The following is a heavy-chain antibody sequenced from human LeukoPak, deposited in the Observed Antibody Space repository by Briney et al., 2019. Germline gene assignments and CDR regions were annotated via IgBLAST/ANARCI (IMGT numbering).Heavy chain of an antibody. CDR2: INHRGST. Sequence: SETLSLTCAVYGGSFSGYYWSWIRQPPGKGLEWIGEINHRGSTNYNPSLKSRVTISVDTSKNQFSLKLSSVTAADTAVYYCARGLLWFGGRFDPWGQGTLVTVSS. CDR1: GGSFSGYY. D-gene: IGHD3-10*01. J-gene: IGHJ5*02. V-gene: IGHV4-34*01. CDR3: ARGLLWFGGRFDP.